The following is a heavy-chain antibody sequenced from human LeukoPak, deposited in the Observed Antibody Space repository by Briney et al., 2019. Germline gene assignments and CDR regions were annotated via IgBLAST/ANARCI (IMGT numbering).Heavy chain of an antibody. CDR3: ARGDYGDTPLPEMIDY. CDR2: ISAYNGNT. Sequence: ASVKVSCKASGYTFTSYGISWVRQAPGQGLEWMGWISAYNGNTNYAQKLQGRVTITADTSTSTAYMELRSLRSDDTAVYYCARGDYGDTPLPEMIDYWGQGTLVTVSS. D-gene: IGHD4-17*01. J-gene: IGHJ4*02. V-gene: IGHV1-18*01. CDR1: GYTFTSYG.